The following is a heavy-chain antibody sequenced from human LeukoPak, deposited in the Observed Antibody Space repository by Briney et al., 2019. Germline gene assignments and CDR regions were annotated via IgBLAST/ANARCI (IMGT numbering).Heavy chain of an antibody. V-gene: IGHV4-61*01. CDR2: IYYTGST. CDR1: GGSVSSGSYY. J-gene: IGHJ4*02. D-gene: IGHD4-11*01. CDR3: AAYSNYWRDY. Sequence: PSETLSLTRTVSGGSVSSGSYYWSWIRKPPGKGLEWTGYIYYTGSTNYNPSLKSRVTISVDTPKNQFSLKVNSVTAADTAVYYCAAYSNYWRDYWGQGTLVTVSS.